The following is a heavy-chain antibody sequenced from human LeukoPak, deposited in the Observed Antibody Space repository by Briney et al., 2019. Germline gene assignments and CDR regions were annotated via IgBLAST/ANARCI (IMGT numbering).Heavy chain of an antibody. CDR1: GFTFSSYA. CDR3: AKGTGYSSSWYSFDY. Sequence: GGSLRLSCAASGFTFSSYAMNWVRQAPGKGLEWVSAISGSGGSTYYADSEKGRFTISRDNSKNTLYLQMNSLRAEDTAVYYCAKGTGYSSSWYSFDYWGQGTLVTVSS. V-gene: IGHV3-23*01. CDR2: ISGSGGST. D-gene: IGHD6-13*01. J-gene: IGHJ4*02.